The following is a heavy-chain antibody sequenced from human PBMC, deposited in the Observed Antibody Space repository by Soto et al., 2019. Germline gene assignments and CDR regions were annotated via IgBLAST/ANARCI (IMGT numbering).Heavy chain of an antibody. CDR1: GGSITGYY. J-gene: IGHJ5*02. Sequence: SETLSLTCTVSGGSITGYYWSWIRQPPGKGPEWIGNIHYSGSTNYNPSLKSRVTISVDTSKNQFTLRLSSVTAAETAVYYCERHPSNFWFDPWGQGTLVTVSS. CDR2: IHYSGST. V-gene: IGHV4-59*08. D-gene: IGHD4-4*01. CDR3: ERHPSNFWFDP.